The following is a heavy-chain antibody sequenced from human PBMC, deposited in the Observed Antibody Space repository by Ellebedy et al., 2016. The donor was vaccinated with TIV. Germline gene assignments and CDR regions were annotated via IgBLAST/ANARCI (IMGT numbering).Heavy chain of an antibody. Sequence: GESLKISXKGSGYTFTNYWMGWVRQMPGKGLEWMGIIYPDDSDTRYSPSFQGQVTISADKSINTAYLQWSSLKASDTAMYYCATRIGELFPYYFDYWGQGTLVTVSS. CDR3: ATRIGELFPYYFDY. D-gene: IGHD3-10*01. J-gene: IGHJ4*02. CDR2: IYPDDSDT. V-gene: IGHV5-51*01. CDR1: GYTFTNYW.